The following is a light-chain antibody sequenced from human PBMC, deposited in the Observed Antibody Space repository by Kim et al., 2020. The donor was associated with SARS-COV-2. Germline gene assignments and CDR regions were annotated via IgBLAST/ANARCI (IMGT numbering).Light chain of an antibody. CDR1: QSISSY. CDR3: QQSYSTLPLT. J-gene: IGKJ4*01. V-gene: IGKV1-39*01. Sequence: DIRMTQSPSSLSASVGDRVTITCRASQSISSYLNWYQQKPGKAPKLLIYAASSLQSGVPSRFSGSGSGTAFTLTISSLQPEDFATYYCQQSYSTLPLTFGGGTKVDIK. CDR2: AAS.